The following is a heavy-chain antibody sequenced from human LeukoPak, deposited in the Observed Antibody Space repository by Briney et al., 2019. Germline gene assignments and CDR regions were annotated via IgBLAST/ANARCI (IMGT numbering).Heavy chain of an antibody. D-gene: IGHD3-22*01. Sequence: GASVKVSCKASGGTFSSYAISGVRQAPGQGLEWMGRIIPILGIANYAQKFQGRVTITADKSTSTAYMEVSSLRSEDTAVYYCARAMGPYYDSAGYYSLRYFQHWGQGTLVTVSS. V-gene: IGHV1-69*04. CDR1: GGTFSSYA. CDR3: ARAMGPYYDSAGYYSLRYFQH. J-gene: IGHJ1*01. CDR2: IIPILGIA.